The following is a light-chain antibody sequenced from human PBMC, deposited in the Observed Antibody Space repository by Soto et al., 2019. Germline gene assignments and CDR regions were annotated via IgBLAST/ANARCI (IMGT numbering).Light chain of an antibody. CDR1: SIDVGGYNY. Sequence: QSALTQPASVSGSPGQSIAISCTGTSIDVGGYNYVSWYQQHPGRAPKLMIYDVSARPSGVSTRFSGSKSGNTASLTISGLQAEDEADYYCASYTSLSTLVVFGGVTKLTVL. J-gene: IGLJ2*01. CDR2: DVS. CDR3: ASYTSLSTLVV. V-gene: IGLV2-14*01.